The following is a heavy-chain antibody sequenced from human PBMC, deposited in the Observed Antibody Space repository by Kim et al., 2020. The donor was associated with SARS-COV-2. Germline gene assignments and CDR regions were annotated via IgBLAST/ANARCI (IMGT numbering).Heavy chain of an antibody. CDR2: INAGNGNT. CDR3: ASGMYDFWSGYYKPFYY. J-gene: IGHJ4*02. Sequence: ASVKVSCQASGYTFTSYALHCVRQAPGQRLEWMGWINAGNGNTKYSQKFQGRVTITRDTSSSTAYMGLSSLRSEDTAVYYCASGMYDFWSGYYKPFYYWGQGTLVTVSS. D-gene: IGHD3-3*01. V-gene: IGHV1-3*01. CDR1: GYTFTSYA.